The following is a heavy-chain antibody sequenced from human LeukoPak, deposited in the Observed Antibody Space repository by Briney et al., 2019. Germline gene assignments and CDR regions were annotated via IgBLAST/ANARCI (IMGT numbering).Heavy chain of an antibody. Sequence: GGSLRLSCAASGFTFSSYGMHWVRQAPGKGLEWVAVIWYDGSNKYYADSVRGRFTISRDNAKNSLHLQMNSLRAEDTAVYYCARDGGYCSSTSCYGYFDYWGQGTLVTVSS. D-gene: IGHD2-2*01. CDR2: IWYDGSNK. J-gene: IGHJ4*02. CDR3: ARDGGYCSSTSCYGYFDY. CDR1: GFTFSSYG. V-gene: IGHV3-33*01.